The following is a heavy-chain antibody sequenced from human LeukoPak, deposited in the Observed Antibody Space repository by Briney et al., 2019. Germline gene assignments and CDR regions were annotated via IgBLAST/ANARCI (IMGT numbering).Heavy chain of an antibody. Sequence: SETLSLTCAVSGYSISSGYYWGWIRQPPGKGLERIGSIYHSGSTYYNPSLKSRVTISVDTSKNQFSLKLSSVTAADTAVYYCASYYGSGSYYKIPLNYWGQGTLVTVSS. V-gene: IGHV4-38-2*01. CDR1: GYSISSGYY. D-gene: IGHD3-10*01. J-gene: IGHJ4*02. CDR3: ASYYGSGSYYKIPLNY. CDR2: IYHSGST.